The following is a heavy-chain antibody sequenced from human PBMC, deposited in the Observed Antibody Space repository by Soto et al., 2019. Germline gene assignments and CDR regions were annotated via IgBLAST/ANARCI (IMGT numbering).Heavy chain of an antibody. CDR1: GFTFSSYG. CDR2: IWYDGSNK. V-gene: IGHV3-33*01. Sequence: QVQLVESGGGVVQPGRSLRLSCAASGFTFSSYGMHWVRQAPGKGLEWVAVIWYDGSNKYYADSVKGRFTISRDNSKNTLYLQMNSLRAEDTAVYYCARERAVAGNGMDVWGQGTTVTVSS. CDR3: ARERAVAGNGMDV. J-gene: IGHJ6*02. D-gene: IGHD6-19*01.